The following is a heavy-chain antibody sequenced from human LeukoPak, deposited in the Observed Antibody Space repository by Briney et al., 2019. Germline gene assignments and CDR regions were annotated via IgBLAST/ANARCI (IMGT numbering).Heavy chain of an antibody. D-gene: IGHD5-18*01. V-gene: IGHV3-7*01. CDR3: VRLAYSYGQV. CDR2: IKQDGSEI. CDR1: GITFSTYW. Sequence: GGSLRLSCEASGITFSTYWMNWVRQAPGKGLECVANIKQDGSEIYYVDSVKGRLTISRDHAKNSLYLQMNSLRAEDTAVYCCVRLAYSYGQVWGQGTLVTVYS. J-gene: IGHJ4*02.